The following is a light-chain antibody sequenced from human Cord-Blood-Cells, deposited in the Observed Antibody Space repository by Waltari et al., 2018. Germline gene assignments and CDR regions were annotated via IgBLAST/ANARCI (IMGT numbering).Light chain of an antibody. J-gene: IGLJ3*02. CDR3: NSRDSSGNWV. CDR2: GKN. V-gene: IGLV3-19*01. Sequence: SSELTQDPAVSVALGQTVRITXQGXXXXSYYXSWYHQKPGQAPVLVIYGKNNRPSGIPDRFSGSSSGNTASLTITGAQAEDEADYYCNSRDSSGNWVFGGGTKLTVL. CDR1: XXXSYY.